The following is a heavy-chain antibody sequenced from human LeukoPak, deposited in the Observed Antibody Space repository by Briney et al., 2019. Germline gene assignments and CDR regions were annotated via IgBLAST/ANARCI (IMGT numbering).Heavy chain of an antibody. CDR2: ISYDGSNK. CDR1: GFXFSSYA. D-gene: IGHD4-23*01. CDR3: ARDLGRYGGKTEFDY. J-gene: IGHJ4*02. Sequence: GGSLRLSCAASGFXFSSYAIHWVRQAPGKGLEWVAVISYDGSNKYYADSVKGRFTISRDNSKHTLFLQMNSLRAEDTAVFYCARDLGRYGGKTEFDYWGQGTLVTVSS. V-gene: IGHV3-30-3*01.